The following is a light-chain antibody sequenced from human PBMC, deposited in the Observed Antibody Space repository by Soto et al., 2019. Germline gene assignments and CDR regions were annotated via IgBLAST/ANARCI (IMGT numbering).Light chain of an antibody. V-gene: IGLV1-44*01. CDR2: SNN. CDR1: SSNIGSNT. J-gene: IGLJ3*02. Sequence: QSVLTKPPSASGTPGQRVTISCSGSSSNIGSNTVNWYQQLPGTAPKLLIYSNNQRPSGVPDRFSGSKSGTSASLAISGLQSEDDADYYCAAWDDSLNGWVFGGGTKVTVL. CDR3: AAWDDSLNGWV.